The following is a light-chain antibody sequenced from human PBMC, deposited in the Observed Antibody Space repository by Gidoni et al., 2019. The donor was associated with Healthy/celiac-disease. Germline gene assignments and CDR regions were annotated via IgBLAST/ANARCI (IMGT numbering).Light chain of an antibody. CDR2: QDS. J-gene: IGLJ2*01. Sequence: SYELTQPPPVSVSPGQTASITCSGDKLGDKYACWYQQKPGQSPVLVICQDSKRHSGIPERFSGSNSGNTATLTISGTQAMDEADYYCQAWDSSTYVVFGGGTKLTVL. CDR1: KLGDKY. V-gene: IGLV3-1*01. CDR3: QAWDSSTYVV.